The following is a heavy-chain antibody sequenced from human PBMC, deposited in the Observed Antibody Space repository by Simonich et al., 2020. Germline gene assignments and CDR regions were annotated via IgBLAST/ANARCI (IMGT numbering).Heavy chain of an antibody. J-gene: IGHJ3*02. CDR3: ARVVGLAAAAADGAFDI. CDR1: GYSISSGYY. V-gene: IGHV4-38-2*01. Sequence: QVQLQESGPGLVKPSETLSLTCAVSGYSISSGYYLGWIRQPPGKGIGGIGSIYLSGSTNYNPSLKSRVTISVDTSKNQFSLRLSSVTAADTAVYYCARVVGLAAAAADGAFDIWGQGTMVTVSS. CDR2: IYLSGST. D-gene: IGHD6-13*01.